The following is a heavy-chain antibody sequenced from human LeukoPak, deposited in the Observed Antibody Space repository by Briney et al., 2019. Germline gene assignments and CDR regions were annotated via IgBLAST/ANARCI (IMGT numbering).Heavy chain of an antibody. CDR1: GFTFSSFA. V-gene: IGHV3-30*04. CDR2: ISYDGSDK. J-gene: IGHJ6*03. D-gene: IGHD1-26*01. Sequence: PGGSLRLSCAASGFTFSSFAMNWVRQAPGKGLEWVAVISYDGSDKYYAESVKGRFTISRDNSKNTLYLQMNRLRGEDTAVYYCARDTRGSYNYYYYMDVWGKGTMVTVSS. CDR3: ARDTRGSYNYYYYMDV.